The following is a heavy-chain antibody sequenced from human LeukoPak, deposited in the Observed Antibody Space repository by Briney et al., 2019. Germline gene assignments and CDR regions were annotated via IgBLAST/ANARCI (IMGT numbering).Heavy chain of an antibody. D-gene: IGHD1-26*01. CDR3: ARDGVVGATTVNWFDP. J-gene: IGHJ5*02. CDR2: ISSSSSYI. V-gene: IGHV3-21*01. Sequence: GGSLGLSCAASGFTFNSYTMNWVRQAPGKGLEWVSSISSSSSYIYYADSVKGRFTISRDNAKNSLYLQMNSLRAEDTAVYYCARDGVVGATTVNWFDPWGQGTLVTVSS. CDR1: GFTFNSYT.